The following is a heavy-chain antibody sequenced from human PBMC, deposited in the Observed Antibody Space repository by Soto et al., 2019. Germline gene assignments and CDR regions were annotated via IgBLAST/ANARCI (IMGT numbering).Heavy chain of an antibody. Sequence: QVQMVESGGGVVQPGRSLRLSCAASGFSFSTYGMHWVRQAPGKGLEWMAVISNDGSNKYYADSVKGRFTISRDNSKNTLSLQMNSLRAEDTAVYYCAKQVRDGTSSPYYFDYWGQGTLVTVSS. CDR1: GFSFSTYG. D-gene: IGHD6-6*01. J-gene: IGHJ4*02. V-gene: IGHV3-30*18. CDR3: AKQVRDGTSSPYYFDY. CDR2: ISNDGSNK.